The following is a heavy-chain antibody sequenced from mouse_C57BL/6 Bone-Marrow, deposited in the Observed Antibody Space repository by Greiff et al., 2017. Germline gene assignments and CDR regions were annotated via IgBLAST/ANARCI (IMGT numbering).Heavy chain of an antibody. Sequence: EVQVVESGGGLVKPGGSLKLSCAASGFTFSSYTMSWVRQTPEKRLEWVATISGGGGNTYYPDSVKGRFTISRDNAKNTLYLQMSSLRSEDTALYYCARQDYGSSLDYWGQGTTLTVSS. D-gene: IGHD1-1*01. CDR2: ISGGGGNT. CDR1: GFTFSSYT. J-gene: IGHJ2*01. V-gene: IGHV5-9*01. CDR3: ARQDYGSSLDY.